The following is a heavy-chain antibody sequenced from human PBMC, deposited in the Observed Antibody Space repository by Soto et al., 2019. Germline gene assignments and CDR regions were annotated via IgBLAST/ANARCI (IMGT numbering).Heavy chain of an antibody. V-gene: IGHV1-69*01. J-gene: IGHJ6*02. CDR1: GGTFSTFG. Sequence: QVQVVQSGAGVKASGSSVKVSCKASGGTFSTFGISWVRQAPGQGLEWMGGIIPIFGTPNYAQKFQGSVTITANASTRTVFLELSSLRSEDTAVYYCARSLQNYYYDRGVWGQGTTVTVSS. CDR2: IIPIFGTP. CDR3: ARSLQNYYYDRGV. D-gene: IGHD4-4*01.